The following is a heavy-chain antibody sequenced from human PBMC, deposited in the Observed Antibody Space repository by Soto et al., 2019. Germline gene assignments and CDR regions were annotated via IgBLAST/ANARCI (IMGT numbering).Heavy chain of an antibody. CDR3: ARATQKPEEYFDY. CDR1: GGSISSSNW. D-gene: IGHD1-1*01. CDR2: IYHSGST. J-gene: IGHJ4*02. V-gene: IGHV4-4*02. Sequence: SETLSLTCAVSGGSISSSNWWSWVRQPPGKGLEWIGEIYHSGSTNYNPSLKSRVTISVDKSKNQFSLKLSSVTAADTAVYYCARATQKPEEYFDYWGQGTLVTVYS.